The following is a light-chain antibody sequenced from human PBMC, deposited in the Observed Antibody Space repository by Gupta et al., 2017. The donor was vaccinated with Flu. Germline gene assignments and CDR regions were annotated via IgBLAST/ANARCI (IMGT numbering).Light chain of an antibody. J-gene: IGLJ2*01. Sequence: NFLLTQPHSVSESPGTPVTISCTRTSGRIASNYVQWAQQRPGHSPTTVICEDNQRRCGVADPFSGSIDSSSNSASLTITGLKTEEEADYYCQSYDSNNGGVVFGGGTKLTVL. CDR1: SGRIASNY. V-gene: IGLV6-57*01. CDR2: EDN. CDR3: QSYDSNNGGVV.